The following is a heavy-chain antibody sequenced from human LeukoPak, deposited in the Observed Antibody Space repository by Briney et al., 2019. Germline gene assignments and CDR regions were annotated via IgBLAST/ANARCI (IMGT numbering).Heavy chain of an antibody. J-gene: IGHJ4*02. V-gene: IGHV4-34*01. CDR3: ARGYGSGRYYSY. D-gene: IGHD3-10*01. CDR2: IDRGGTT. Sequence: SETLSLTCAVYGGSFSGYYWNWIRQPPGKGLEWIGEIDRGGTTTYNPSLRGRVTISVDTSKNQFSLKLSSVTAADTAVYYYARGYGSGRYYSYWGQGTLVTVSS. CDR1: GGSFSGYY.